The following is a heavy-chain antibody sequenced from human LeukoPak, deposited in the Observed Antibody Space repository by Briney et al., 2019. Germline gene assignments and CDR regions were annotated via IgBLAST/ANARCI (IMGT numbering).Heavy chain of an antibody. CDR2: IYSGGST. D-gene: IGHD3-10*01. J-gene: IGHJ4*02. CDR3: ARAKPKNMVRGLIMRRESRYYFDY. Sequence: HPGGSLRLSCAASGFTFSSSAVSWVRQAPGKGLEWVSVIYSGGSTYYADSVKGRFTISRDNSKSTLYIQMNSLRAEDTAVYYCARAKPKNMVRGLIMRRESRYYFDYWGRGTLVTVSS. CDR1: GFTFSSSA. V-gene: IGHV3-53*01.